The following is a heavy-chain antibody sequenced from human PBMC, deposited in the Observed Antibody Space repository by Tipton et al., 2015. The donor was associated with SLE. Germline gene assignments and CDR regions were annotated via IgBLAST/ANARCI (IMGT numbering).Heavy chain of an antibody. CDR3: AKTTVYSNDWPYFDH. Sequence: GLVKPSETLSLICTVSGDSISANSYHWGWVRQPPGKGLEWIGNVYYSGSTYYSASLRSRVTISLDRSKNHFSLTLNSVTAADTAVYYCAKTTVYSNDWPYFDHCGQGTLVTVSS. J-gene: IGHJ4*02. CDR2: VYYSGST. CDR1: GDSISANSYH. V-gene: IGHV4-39*07. D-gene: IGHD6-19*01.